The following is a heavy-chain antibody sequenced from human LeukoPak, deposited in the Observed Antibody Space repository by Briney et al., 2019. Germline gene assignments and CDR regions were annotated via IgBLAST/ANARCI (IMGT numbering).Heavy chain of an antibody. V-gene: IGHV1-69*05. J-gene: IGHJ4*02. D-gene: IGHD5-24*01. CDR2: IIPIFGTA. CDR3: ASQAYNSDFFYFDN. CDR1: GGTFSSYA. Sequence: SSVKVSCKASGGTFSSYAISWVRQAPGQGLEWMGRIIPIFGTANYAQKFQGRVTITTDESTSTAYMELSSLRSEDTAVYYCASQAYNSDFFYFDNWGQGSLVTVSS.